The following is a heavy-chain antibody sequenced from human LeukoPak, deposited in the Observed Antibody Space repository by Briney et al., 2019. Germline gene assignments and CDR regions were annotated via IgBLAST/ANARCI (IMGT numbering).Heavy chain of an antibody. CDR3: ARGDGYNYDFDY. D-gene: IGHD5-24*01. CDR2: IIPILGIA. V-gene: IGHV1-69*04. Sequence: SVEVSCKASGGTFSSYAISWVRQAPGQGLEWMGRIIPILGIANYAQKFQGRVTITADKSTSTAYMELSSLRSEDTAVYYCARGDGYNYDFDYWGQGTLVTVSS. CDR1: GGTFSSYA. J-gene: IGHJ4*02.